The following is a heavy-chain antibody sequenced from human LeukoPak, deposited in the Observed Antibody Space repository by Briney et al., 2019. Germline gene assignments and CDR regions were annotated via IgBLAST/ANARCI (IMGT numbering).Heavy chain of an antibody. CDR3: ARLGRT. V-gene: IGHV4-39*01. CDR1: GGSISSNSYY. Sequence: SETLSLTCTVSGGSISSNSYYWGWLRQPPGKGLEWIGSIYYTGSTYYNPSLKSRVAMPVDTSKNQFSLKLSSVTAADTAVYYCARLGRTWGQGTLVTVSS. J-gene: IGHJ5*02. CDR2: IYYTGST.